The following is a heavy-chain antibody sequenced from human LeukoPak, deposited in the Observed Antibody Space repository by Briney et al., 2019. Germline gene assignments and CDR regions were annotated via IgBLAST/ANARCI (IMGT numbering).Heavy chain of an antibody. CDR1: GGSISSGGYS. CDR3: ARLTTGYPYYFDD. J-gene: IGHJ4*02. D-gene: IGHD3-10*01. Sequence: SQTLSLTCAVSGGSISSGGYSWSWIRQPPGKGLEWIGYIYHSGSTYYNPSLKSRVTISVDRSKNQLSLNLTSVTAADTAVYYCARLTTGYPYYFDDWGQGTLVTVSS. CDR2: IYHSGST. V-gene: IGHV4-30-2*01.